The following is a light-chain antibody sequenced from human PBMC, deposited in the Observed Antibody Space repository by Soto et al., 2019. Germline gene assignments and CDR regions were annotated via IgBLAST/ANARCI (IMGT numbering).Light chain of an antibody. CDR1: HSVSASY. CDR2: GPS. J-gene: IGKJ2*01. CDR3: HQYGSSPYT. V-gene: IGKV3-20*01. Sequence: IVLTQSPGTLSLSPGERATLSCRAIHSVSASYLAWYQQKPGQAPRLLIYGPSQRAAGAPDRFSGTGSGTNFTLTISRLEPEDFAVYYCHQYGSSPYTFGQGTKLDIK.